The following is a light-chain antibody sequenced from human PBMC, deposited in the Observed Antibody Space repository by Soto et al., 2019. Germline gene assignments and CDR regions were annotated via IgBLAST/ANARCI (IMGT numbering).Light chain of an antibody. V-gene: IGKV3D-20*01. Sequence: EIVLTQSPATLSLSPGERATLSCGASQSVSSNFFAWYQQKPGLAPRLLIYDASTRATGIPDRFSGSGSGTDFTLTISRLEPEDFAVYYCQQYGNSPVTFGRGTRLEIK. J-gene: IGKJ5*01. CDR1: QSVSSNF. CDR2: DAS. CDR3: QQYGNSPVT.